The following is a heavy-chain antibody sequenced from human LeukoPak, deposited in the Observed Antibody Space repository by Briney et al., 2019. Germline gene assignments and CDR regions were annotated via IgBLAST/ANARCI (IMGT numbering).Heavy chain of an antibody. CDR1: GFTFSSYE. CDR2: ISSSGSTI. J-gene: IGHJ6*03. CDR3: ARGITMVRGVLYYYYMDV. V-gene: IGHV3-48*03. D-gene: IGHD3-10*01. Sequence: GGSLRLSCAASGFTFSSYEMNWVRQAPGKGLEWVSYISSSGSTIYYADSVKGRFTISRDNAKNSLYLQMNSLRAEDTAVYYCARGITMVRGVLYYYYMDVWGKGTTVTISS.